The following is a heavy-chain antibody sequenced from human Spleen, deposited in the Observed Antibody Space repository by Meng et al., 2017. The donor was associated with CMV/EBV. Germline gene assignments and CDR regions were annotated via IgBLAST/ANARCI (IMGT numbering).Heavy chain of an antibody. CDR1: GYTFTDYY. Sequence: ASVKVSCKASGYTFTDYYMYWVRQAPGQGLKWMGWVNPNNGATNYAQKFQGRVTMTRDTSISTAYMELSSLRSEDTAVYYCARGQFLGITGTIGFGYWGQGTLVTVSS. CDR3: ARGQFLGITGTIGFGY. D-gene: IGHD1-7*01. J-gene: IGHJ4*02. V-gene: IGHV1-2*02. CDR2: VNPNNGAT.